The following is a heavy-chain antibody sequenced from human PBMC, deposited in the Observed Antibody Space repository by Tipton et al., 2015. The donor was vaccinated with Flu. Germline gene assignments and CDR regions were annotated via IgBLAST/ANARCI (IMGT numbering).Heavy chain of an antibody. J-gene: IGHJ3*02. D-gene: IGHD2-21*01. V-gene: IGHV4-59*01. Sequence: LRLSCTVSGGSISSYYWSWIRQPPGKGLEWIGYIYYSGSTNYNPSLKSRVTISVDTSKNQFSLKLSSVTAADTAVYYCARDGPYCGGDCYFDIWGQGTMVTVSS. CDR2: IYYSGST. CDR3: ARDGPYCGGDCYFDI. CDR1: GGSISSYY.